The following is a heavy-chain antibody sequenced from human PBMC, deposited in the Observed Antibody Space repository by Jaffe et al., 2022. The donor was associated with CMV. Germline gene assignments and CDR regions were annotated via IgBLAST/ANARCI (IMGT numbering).Heavy chain of an antibody. D-gene: IGHD4-4*01. V-gene: IGHV4-39*01. CDR1: GGSISSSSYY. CDR2: IYYSGST. Sequence: QLQLQESGPGLVKPSETLSLTCTVSGGSISSSSYYWGWIRQPPGKGLEWIGSIYYSGSTYYNPSLKSRVTISVDTSKNQFSLKLSSVTAADTAVYYCARQGTTVRPPSYYYYGMDVWGQGTTVTVSS. CDR3: ARQGTTVRPPSYYYYGMDV. J-gene: IGHJ6*02.